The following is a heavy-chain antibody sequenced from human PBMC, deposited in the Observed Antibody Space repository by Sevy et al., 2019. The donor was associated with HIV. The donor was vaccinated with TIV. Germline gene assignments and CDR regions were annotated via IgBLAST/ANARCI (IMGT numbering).Heavy chain of an antibody. CDR2: IIPIFGTA. Sequence: ASVKVSCKASGGTFSSYAISWVRQAPGQGLEWMGGIIPIFGTANYAQKFQGRVTITADESTSTAYMELSSLRSEDTAVYYCARTGYSSGRGYYYYGMDVSGQRTAVTVSS. CDR3: ARTGYSSGRGYYYYGMDV. CDR1: GGTFSSYA. D-gene: IGHD6-19*01. J-gene: IGHJ6*02. V-gene: IGHV1-69*13.